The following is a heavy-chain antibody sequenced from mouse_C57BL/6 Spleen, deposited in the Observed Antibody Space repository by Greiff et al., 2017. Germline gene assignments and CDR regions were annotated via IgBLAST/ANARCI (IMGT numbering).Heavy chain of an antibody. CDR1: GYSITSGYY. CDR3: AEENYYYGSFYAMDY. D-gene: IGHD1-1*01. J-gene: IGHJ4*01. V-gene: IGHV3-6*01. Sequence: DVKLQESGPGLVKPSQSLSLTCSVTGYSITSGYYWNWIRQFPGNKLEWMGYISYDGSNNYNPSLKNRISITRDTSKNQFFLKLNSVTTEDTATYYCAEENYYYGSFYAMDYWGQGTSVTVSS. CDR2: ISYDGSN.